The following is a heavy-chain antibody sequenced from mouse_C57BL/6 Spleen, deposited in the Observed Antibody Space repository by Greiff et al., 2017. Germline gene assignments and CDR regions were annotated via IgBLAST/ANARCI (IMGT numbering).Heavy chain of an antibody. CDR1: GFTFSDYY. D-gene: IGHD1-1*01. V-gene: IGHV5-16*01. Sequence: EVKLMESEGGLVQPGSSMKLSCTASGFTFSDYYMAWVRQVPEKGLEWVANINYDGSSTYYLDSLKSRFIISRDNAKNILYLQMSSLKSEDTATYYCARDEGTVVAPGAMDYWGQGTSVTVSS. CDR2: INYDGSST. J-gene: IGHJ4*01. CDR3: ARDEGTVVAPGAMDY.